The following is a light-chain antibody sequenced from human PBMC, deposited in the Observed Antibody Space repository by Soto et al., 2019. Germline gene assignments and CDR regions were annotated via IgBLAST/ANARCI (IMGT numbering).Light chain of an antibody. Sequence: EIVMTQSPATLSASPGERVTLSCRASQNIRSDLAWYQQKPGQAPRLLMYGASIRATGIPARFSGSGSGTDFTLTISSLQSEDLALYYCQQYINWTFGQGTKVDIK. V-gene: IGKV3-15*01. J-gene: IGKJ1*01. CDR3: QQYINWT. CDR1: QNIRSD. CDR2: GAS.